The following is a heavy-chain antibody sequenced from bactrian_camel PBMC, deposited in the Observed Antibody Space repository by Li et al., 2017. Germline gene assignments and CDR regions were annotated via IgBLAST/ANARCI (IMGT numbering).Heavy chain of an antibody. Sequence: QVQLVESGGCSVQAGGSLRLSYTAPGFTSNSRGMDWYRQAPGKGLELVSAINGGGSTYYADSVKDRFTISRDNAKNTLYLQLNSLKTDDTAMYYCAKFLPVGGRELEWGQGTQVTVS. CDR3: AKFLPVGGRELE. V-gene: IGHV3S1*01. CDR2: INGGGST. D-gene: IGHD6*01. CDR1: GFTSNSRG. J-gene: IGHJ4*01.